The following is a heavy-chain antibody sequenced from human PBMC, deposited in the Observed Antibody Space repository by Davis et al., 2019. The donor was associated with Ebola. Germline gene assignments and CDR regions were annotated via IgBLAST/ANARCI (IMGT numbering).Heavy chain of an antibody. CDR3: ARDPPNGLQVYYMDV. J-gene: IGHJ6*03. CDR2: ISTTGSTI. CDR1: GFSLNDYH. D-gene: IGHD4-11*01. V-gene: IGHV3-11*01. Sequence: PGGSLRLSCVASGFSLNDYHMNWIRQAPGEGLEWVAHISTTGSTIYYVDSVKGRFAISRDNAKNSLDLQMNSLRVEDTAVYYCARDPPNGLQVYYMDVWGKGTTVTVSS.